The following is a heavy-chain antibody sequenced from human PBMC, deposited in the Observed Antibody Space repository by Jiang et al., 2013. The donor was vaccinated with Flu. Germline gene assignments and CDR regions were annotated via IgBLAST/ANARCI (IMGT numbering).Heavy chain of an antibody. D-gene: IGHD2/OR15-2a*01. CDR1: GYSFTYYW. CDR3: ARRPGIEHGKDAFDI. J-gene: IGHJ3*02. V-gene: IGHV5-51*01. CDR2: IYPGDSDT. Sequence: PGESLRISCKGSGYSFTYYWISWVRQMPGKGLEWMGIIYPGDSDTRYSPSFQGQVTISADKSISTAYLQWSSLKASDTAMYYCARRPGIEHGKDAFDIWGQGTMVTVSS.